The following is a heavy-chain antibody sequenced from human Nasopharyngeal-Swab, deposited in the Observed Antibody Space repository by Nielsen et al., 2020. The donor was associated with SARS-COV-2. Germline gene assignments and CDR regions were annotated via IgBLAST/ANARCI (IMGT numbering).Heavy chain of an antibody. CDR1: GGSISSYY. CDR2: TYTSGST. J-gene: IGHJ6*02. CDR3: ARDQDYYDFWSGYLGSYGMDV. D-gene: IGHD3-3*01. Sequence: SETLSLTCTVSGGSISSYYWSWIRQPAGKGLEWIGRTYTSGSTNYNPSLKSRVTMSVDTSKNQFSLKLSSVTAADTAVYYCARDQDYYDFWSGYLGSYGMDVWGQGTTVTVSS. V-gene: IGHV4-4*07.